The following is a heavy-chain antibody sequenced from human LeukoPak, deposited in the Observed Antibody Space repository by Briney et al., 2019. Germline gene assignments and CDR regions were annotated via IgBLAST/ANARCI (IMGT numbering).Heavy chain of an antibody. J-gene: IGHJ4*02. CDR1: GLTFSSYA. CDR3: ARGSGPAAYFDY. V-gene: IGHV3-30-3*01. Sequence: GGSLRLSCAASGLTFSSYAMHWVRQAPGKGLEWVAVISYDGSNKYYADSVKGRFTISRDNSKNTLYLQMNSLRAEDTAVYYCARGSGPAAYFDYWGQGTLVTVSS. D-gene: IGHD2-2*01. CDR2: ISYDGSNK.